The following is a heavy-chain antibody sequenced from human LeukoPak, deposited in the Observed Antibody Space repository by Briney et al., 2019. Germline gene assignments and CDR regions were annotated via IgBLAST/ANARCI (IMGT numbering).Heavy chain of an antibody. Sequence: ASAKASCKASGYTFSSFGISWGRKAPGQGVGWMGWISAYNGNTNYAQKLQGRVTMTTDTSTSTAYMELRSLRSDDTAVYYCARDQDRYYYDRFDYWGQGTLVTVSS. CDR3: ARDQDRYYYDRFDY. V-gene: IGHV1-18*01. CDR1: GYTFSSFG. CDR2: ISAYNGNT. J-gene: IGHJ4*02. D-gene: IGHD3-22*01.